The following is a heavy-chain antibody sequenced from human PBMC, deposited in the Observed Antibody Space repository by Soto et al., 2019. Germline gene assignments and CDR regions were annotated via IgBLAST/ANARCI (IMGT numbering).Heavy chain of an antibody. V-gene: IGHV3-9*01. CDR3: VKVSSLASGPGNFYDMDV. Sequence: GGSLRLSCEASGFTFEDFAMHLVRLAPGKGLEWVSSIGWDPSKIAYADSVRGRFSISRDNAKNSLFLDMKNLRREDTALYYCVKVSSLASGPGNFYDMDVWGQGTTVTVSS. J-gene: IGHJ6*02. D-gene: IGHD6-6*01. CDR2: IGWDPSKI. CDR1: GFTFEDFA.